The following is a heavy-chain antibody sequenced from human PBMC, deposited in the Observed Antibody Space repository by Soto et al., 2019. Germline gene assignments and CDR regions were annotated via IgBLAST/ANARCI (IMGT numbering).Heavy chain of an antibody. CDR3: ARAPQLLRLMDY. J-gene: IGHJ4*02. CDR2: IYYSGST. CDR1: GGSISSGGYY. V-gene: IGHV4-31*03. D-gene: IGHD1-1*01. Sequence: PSETLSLTCTVSGGSISSGGYYWSWIRQHPGKGLEWIGYIYYSGSTYYNPSLKSRVTISVDTSKNQFSLKLSSVTAADTAVYYCARAPQLLRLMDYWGQGTLVTVSS.